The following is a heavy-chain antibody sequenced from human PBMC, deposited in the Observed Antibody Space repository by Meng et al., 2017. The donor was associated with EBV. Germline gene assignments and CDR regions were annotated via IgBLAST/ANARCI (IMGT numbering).Heavy chain of an antibody. CDR1: GVTFRRDA. CDR3: ASESGRGFTPDY. Sequence: QWQLGRPGAEVKKPGSSVKVTCKTSGVTFRRDAISWVRQAPGQGLEWMGGLIPMSDAPHYAQKFQGGVTITADESTSTHYMDLSGLRSEDTAVYYCASESGRGFTPDYWGQGTLVTVSS. D-gene: IGHD3-10*01. J-gene: IGHJ4*02. CDR2: LIPMSDAP. V-gene: IGHV1-69*01.